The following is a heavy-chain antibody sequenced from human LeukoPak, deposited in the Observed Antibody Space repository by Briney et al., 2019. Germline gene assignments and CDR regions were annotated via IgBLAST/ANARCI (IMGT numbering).Heavy chain of an antibody. CDR2: ISGSGGST. CDR3: AKDGPWELRPDYFDY. CDR1: GFTFSSYG. D-gene: IGHD1-26*01. J-gene: IGHJ4*02. Sequence: GGSLRLSCAASGFTFSSYGMSWVRQAPGKGLEWVSAISGSGGSTYYADSVKGRFTISRDNSKNTLYLQMNSLRAEDTAVYYCAKDGPWELRPDYFDYWGQGTLVTVSS. V-gene: IGHV3-23*01.